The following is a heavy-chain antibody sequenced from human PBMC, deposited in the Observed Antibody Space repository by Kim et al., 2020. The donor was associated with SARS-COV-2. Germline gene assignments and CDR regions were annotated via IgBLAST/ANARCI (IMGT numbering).Heavy chain of an antibody. CDR2: IYYSGST. Sequence: SETLSLTCTVSGGSISSSSYYWGWIRQPPGKGLEWIGSIYYSGSTYYNPSLKSRVTISVDTSKNQFSLKLSSVTAADTAVYYCASHRRVGDYWGQGTLVTVSS. CDR3: ASHRRVGDY. D-gene: IGHD2-15*01. CDR1: GGSISSSSYY. V-gene: IGHV4-39*01. J-gene: IGHJ4*02.